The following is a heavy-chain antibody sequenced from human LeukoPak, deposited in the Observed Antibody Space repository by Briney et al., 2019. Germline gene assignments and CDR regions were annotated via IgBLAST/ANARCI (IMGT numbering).Heavy chain of an antibody. Sequence: GGSLRLSCSASGFTFSTYNMNWVRQAPGKGLEWVSFIGTSSGAIYYADSVKGRFTISRDDAKKSLYLQMNSLRAEDTAVYYCARDGGDYFDYWGQGTLVTVSS. D-gene: IGHD2-21*01. J-gene: IGHJ4*02. V-gene: IGHV3-48*01. CDR3: ARDGGDYFDY. CDR1: GFTFSTYN. CDR2: IGTSSGAI.